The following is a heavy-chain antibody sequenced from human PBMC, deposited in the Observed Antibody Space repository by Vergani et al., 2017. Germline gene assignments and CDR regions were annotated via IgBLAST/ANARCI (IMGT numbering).Heavy chain of an antibody. CDR3: ARGSITMVRGVTNYYYYGMDV. CDR2: IIPIFGTA. CDR1: GGTFSSYA. Sequence: QVQLVHSGAEVKKPGSSVKVSCKASGGTFSSYAISWVRQAPGQGLEWMGRIIPIFGTANYAQKFQGRVTITADESTSTAYMELSSLRSEDTAVYYCARGSITMVRGVTNYYYYGMDVWGQGTTVTVSS. V-gene: IGHV1-69*18. J-gene: IGHJ6*02. D-gene: IGHD3-10*01.